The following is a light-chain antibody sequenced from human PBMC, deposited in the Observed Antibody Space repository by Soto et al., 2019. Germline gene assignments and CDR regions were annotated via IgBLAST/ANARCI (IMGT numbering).Light chain of an antibody. J-gene: IGKJ4*01. CDR3: QQYDYPPLT. V-gene: IGKV1-33*01. CDR1: QDISTY. CDR2: DAS. Sequence: DIQMTQSPSSLSASVGDRVTITCQASQDISTYLSWYQHPPGKAPKLLIYDASTLSTAVPSRFSGSGSGTDFTFTIISLQPEDISTYYCQQYDYPPLTFGGGTKVEIK.